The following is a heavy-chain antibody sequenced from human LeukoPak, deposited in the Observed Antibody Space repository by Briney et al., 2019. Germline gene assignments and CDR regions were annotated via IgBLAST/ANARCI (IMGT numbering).Heavy chain of an antibody. V-gene: IGHV4-61*02. Sequence: PSETLSLTCTVSGGSINSGSSYWSWFRQPAEKRLEWIGRIYITGSTNYHPSLQSRVTISVDTSKNQFSLKLTSVTAADTAVYYCAGGGKYSYIESWGQGTLVTVSS. J-gene: IGHJ4*02. CDR2: IYITGST. D-gene: IGHD5-18*01. CDR3: AGGGKYSYIES. CDR1: GGSINSGSSY.